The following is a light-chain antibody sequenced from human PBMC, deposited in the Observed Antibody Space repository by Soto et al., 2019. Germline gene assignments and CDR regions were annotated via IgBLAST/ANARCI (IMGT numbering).Light chain of an antibody. Sequence: QSALTQPPSVSGSPGQSITISCTGTSSDVGDYNYVSWYQHHPGKAPKLMIYEVSNRRSGVSNRFSGSKSGNTAALTISVRRAEDEDDSYYCCYTSSSIDDVFGGGTKLTVL. J-gene: IGLJ2*01. CDR1: SSDVGDYNY. V-gene: IGLV2-14*01. CDR3: CCYTSSSIDDV. CDR2: EVS.